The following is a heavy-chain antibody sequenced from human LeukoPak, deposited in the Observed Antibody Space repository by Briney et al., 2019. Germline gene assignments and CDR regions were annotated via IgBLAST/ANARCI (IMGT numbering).Heavy chain of an antibody. J-gene: IGHJ3*02. CDR2: ISYSGST. V-gene: IGHV4-39*07. D-gene: IGHD2/OR15-2a*01. CDR3: VFLTYAFDI. Sequence: SETLSLTYTVSGGSISSSSYYWGWVRQPPGKGLEWIGSISYSGSTYYNPSLKSRVTISVDTSKNQFSLKLSSVTAADTAVCYCVFLTYAFDIWGQGTMVTVSS. CDR1: GGSISSSSYY.